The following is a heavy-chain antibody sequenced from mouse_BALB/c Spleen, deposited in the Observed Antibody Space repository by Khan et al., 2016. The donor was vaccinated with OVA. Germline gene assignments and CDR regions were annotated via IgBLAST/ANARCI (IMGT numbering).Heavy chain of an antibody. D-gene: IGHD2-1*01. CDR3: TRHGNVAWFTY. V-gene: IGHV1S135*01. CDR2: IDPFSGGT. Sequence: EVQLQQSGPELMKPGTSVKISCKASGYSFTTYYIHWVMQSHGTSLEWIGYIDPFSGGTTYNQKFKDKATLTVDKSSSTAYIHLSNLTSDDSAVYCGTRHGNVAWFTYWGQGTLVTVFA. J-gene: IGHJ3*01. CDR1: GYSFTTYY.